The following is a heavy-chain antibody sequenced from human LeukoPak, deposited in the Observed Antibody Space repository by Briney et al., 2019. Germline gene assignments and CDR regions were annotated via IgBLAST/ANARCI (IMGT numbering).Heavy chain of an antibody. J-gene: IGHJ6*02. Sequence: PGESLRLSCAASGFTFKTYWMHWVRQAPGKGLVWVSHSNSDGSSTSYADSVRGRFTISRDNAKNTLYLQMNSLRAEDTAVYYCAKSAPGGMDVWGQGTTVTVSS. CDR2: SNSDGSST. CDR3: AKSAPGGMDV. CDR1: GFTFKTYW. V-gene: IGHV3-74*01. D-gene: IGHD6-6*01.